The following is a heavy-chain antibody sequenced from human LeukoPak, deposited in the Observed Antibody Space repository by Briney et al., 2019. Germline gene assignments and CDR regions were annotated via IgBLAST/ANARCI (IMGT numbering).Heavy chain of an antibody. CDR3: AKDPGRLGYFAVGDWFDP. CDR2: ISYDGSNK. CDR1: GFTFSSYG. Sequence: PGGSLRLSCAASGFTFSSYGMHWVRQAPGKGLEWVAVISYDGSNKYYADSVKGRFTISRDNSKNTLYLQMNSLRAEDTAVYYCAKDPGRLGYFAVGDWFDPWGQGTLVTVSS. V-gene: IGHV3-30*18. D-gene: IGHD1-26*01. J-gene: IGHJ5*02.